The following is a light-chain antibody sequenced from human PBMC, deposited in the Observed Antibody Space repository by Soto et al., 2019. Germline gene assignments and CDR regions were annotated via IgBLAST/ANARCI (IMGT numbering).Light chain of an antibody. CDR3: QQRSEWPLCT. CDR1: QSVSSY. V-gene: IGKV3-11*01. Sequence: EVILTQSPGTLSLSPGDRATLSCRASQSVSSYLAWYQQKPGQAPRLLIYDVSNRATGIPASFSGSGSGTDFTLSISSHEPEDFAVYFCQQRSEWPLCTFGQGTKLEIK. J-gene: IGKJ2*02. CDR2: DVS.